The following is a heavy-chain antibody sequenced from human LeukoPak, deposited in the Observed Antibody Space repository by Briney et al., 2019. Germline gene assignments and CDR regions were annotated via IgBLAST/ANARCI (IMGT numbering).Heavy chain of an antibody. D-gene: IGHD2-8*01. CDR1: GGSISSSSYY. Sequence: SETLSLTCTVSGGSISSSSYYWGWIRQPPGKGLEWIGSIYYSGSTYYNPSLKSRVTISVDTSKNQFSLKLSSVTAADTAVYYCARQDIVLMVYALFDYWGQGTLVTVSS. V-gene: IGHV4-39*01. J-gene: IGHJ4*02. CDR2: IYYSGST. CDR3: ARQDIVLMVYALFDY.